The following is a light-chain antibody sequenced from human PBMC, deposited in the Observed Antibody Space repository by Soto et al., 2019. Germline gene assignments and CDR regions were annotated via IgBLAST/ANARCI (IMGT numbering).Light chain of an antibody. Sequence: EIVLTQSPGTLSLSPGERATLSCRASPSVSNNYLAWYKQKPGQAPRLLIYGASNRATGIPDRFSVSGSGTDFTLTIRRLEPEDFAVDYCQQYGSSGTFGQGTKVDIK. V-gene: IGKV3-20*01. CDR3: QQYGSSGT. CDR1: PSVSNNY. CDR2: GAS. J-gene: IGKJ1*01.